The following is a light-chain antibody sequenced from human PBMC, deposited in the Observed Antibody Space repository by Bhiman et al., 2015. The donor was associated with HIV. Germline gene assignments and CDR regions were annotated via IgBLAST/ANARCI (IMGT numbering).Light chain of an antibody. Sequence: QSALTQPRSVSGSPGQSVTISCTGTTSDVGGYNYVSWYQQHPGKAPKLMIYDVSKRPSGVPDRFSGSKSGNTASLTISGLQPEDEADYYCCSYAGSYTLGVFGTGTKVTVL. CDR2: DVS. CDR1: TSDVGGYNY. J-gene: IGLJ1*01. V-gene: IGLV2-11*01. CDR3: CSYAGSYTLGV.